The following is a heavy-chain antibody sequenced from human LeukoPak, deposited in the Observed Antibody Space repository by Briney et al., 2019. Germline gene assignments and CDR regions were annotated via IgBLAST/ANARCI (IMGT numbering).Heavy chain of an antibody. J-gene: IGHJ1*01. CDR2: ISSSSSYI. V-gene: IGHV3-21*01. Sequence: GGSLRLSCAASGFTFSSYSMNWVRQAPGKGLEWVSSISSSSSYIYYADSVKGRFTISRDNAKNSLYLQMNSLRAEDTAVYYCAGHDSSGTYFQHWGQGTLVTVSS. CDR3: AGHDSSGTYFQH. D-gene: IGHD3-22*01. CDR1: GFTFSSYS.